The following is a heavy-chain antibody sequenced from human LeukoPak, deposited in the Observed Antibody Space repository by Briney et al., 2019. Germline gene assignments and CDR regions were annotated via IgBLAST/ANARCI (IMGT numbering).Heavy chain of an antibody. D-gene: IGHD3-22*01. Sequence: SVKVSCKASGGTFSSYAISWVRRAPGQGLEWMGGIIPIFGTANYAQKFQGRVTITADKSTSTAYMELSSLRSEDTAVYYCARDYYDSSGYYGSFDYWGQGTLVTVSS. CDR1: GGTFSSYA. V-gene: IGHV1-69*06. CDR3: ARDYYDSSGYYGSFDY. J-gene: IGHJ4*02. CDR2: IIPIFGTA.